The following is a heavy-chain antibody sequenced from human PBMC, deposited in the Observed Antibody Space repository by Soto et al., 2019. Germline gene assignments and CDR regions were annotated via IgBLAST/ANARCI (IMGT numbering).Heavy chain of an antibody. J-gene: IGHJ6*02. CDR3: ARLAGSGIAAAGIYYYYGMDV. V-gene: IGHV4-59*01. CDR1: GGSISSYY. D-gene: IGHD6-13*01. Sequence: QVQLQESGPGLAKPSETLSLTCTVSGGSISSYYWSWIRQPPGKGLEWIGYIYYSGSTNYNPSLKSRVTISVDTSKNQFSLKLSSVTAADTAVYYCARLAGSGIAAAGIYYYYGMDVWGQGTTVTVSS. CDR2: IYYSGST.